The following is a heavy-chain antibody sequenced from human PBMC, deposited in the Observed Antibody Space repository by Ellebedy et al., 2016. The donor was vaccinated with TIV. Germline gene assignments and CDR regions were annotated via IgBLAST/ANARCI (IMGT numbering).Heavy chain of an antibody. CDR3: AREGLLAAAGSGFDY. D-gene: IGHD6-25*01. J-gene: IGHJ4*02. CDR1: GGSFSGHY. Sequence: MPGGSLRLSCAVSGGSFSGHYWSWIRQPPGKGLEWIGEITPSGKSQYNPSLKSRVTISVDTSKNQFSLNLQSLTAADTALYYCAREGLLAAAGSGFDYWGQGALVTVSS. V-gene: IGHV4-34*01. CDR2: ITPSGKS.